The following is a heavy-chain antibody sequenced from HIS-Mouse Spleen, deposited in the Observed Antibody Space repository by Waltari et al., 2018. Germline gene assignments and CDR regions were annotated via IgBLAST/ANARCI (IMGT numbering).Heavy chain of an antibody. CDR3: TLNWNYNWFDP. CDR2: IKSKTDGGTT. Sequence: EVQLVESGGGLVKPGGSLRLSCAASGFTFSNAWMSWVRQAPGKGLEWVGRIKSKTDGGTTDYAAPVKGRFTISRDDSKNTLYLQMNSLKTEDTAVYYCTLNWNYNWFDPWGQGTLVTVSS. V-gene: IGHV3-15*01. D-gene: IGHD1-7*01. CDR1: GFTFSNAW. J-gene: IGHJ5*02.